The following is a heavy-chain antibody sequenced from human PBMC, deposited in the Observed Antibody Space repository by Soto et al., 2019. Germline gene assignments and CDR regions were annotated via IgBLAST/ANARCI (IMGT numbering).Heavy chain of an antibody. CDR3: ARGLNYYGSGSYYKYTPEPTPYFDY. J-gene: IGHJ4*02. V-gene: IGHV2-70*01. D-gene: IGHD3-10*01. CDR1: GFSLSTSGMC. Sequence: SGPTLVNPTQTLTLTCTFSGFSLSTSGMCVSWIRQPPGKALEWLALIDWDDDKYYSTSLKTRLTISKDTSKNQVVLTMTNMDPVDTATYYCARGLNYYGSGSYYKYTPEPTPYFDYWGQGTLVTVSS. CDR2: IDWDDDK.